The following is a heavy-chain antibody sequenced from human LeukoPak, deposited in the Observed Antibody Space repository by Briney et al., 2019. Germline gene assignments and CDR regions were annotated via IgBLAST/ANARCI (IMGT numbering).Heavy chain of an antibody. CDR2: ISSSSSTI. Sequence: GGSLRLSCAASGFTFSSYSMNWVRQAPAKGLEWVSYISSSSSTIYYADSAKGRFTISRDNAKNSLYLQMNSLSAEDTAVYYCAREASGHFDYWGQGTLVTVSS. D-gene: IGHD2-15*01. V-gene: IGHV3-48*01. CDR1: GFTFSSYS. CDR3: AREASGHFDY. J-gene: IGHJ4*02.